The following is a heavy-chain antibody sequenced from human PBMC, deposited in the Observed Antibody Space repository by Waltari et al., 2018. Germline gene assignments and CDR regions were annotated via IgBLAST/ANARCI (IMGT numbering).Heavy chain of an antibody. J-gene: IGHJ4*02. V-gene: IGHV4-34*01. CDR1: GGSLSGYY. Sequence: QVQLQQWGAGLLKPSETLSLTCAVYGGSLSGYYWSWIRQPPGKGLEWIGEINHSGSTNYNPSLKSRVTISVDTSKNQFSLKLSSVTAADTAVYYCARAQGDYWGQGTLVTVSS. CDR3: ARAQGDY. CDR2: INHSGST.